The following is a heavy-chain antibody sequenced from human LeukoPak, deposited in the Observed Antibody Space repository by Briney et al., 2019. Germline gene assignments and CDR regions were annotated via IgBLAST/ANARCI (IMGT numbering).Heavy chain of an antibody. CDR2: MGGSGDSP. CDR3: ARDWSADY. Sequence: GGSLRLSCTASGFTFSSYAMTLVRQAPGKGLEWVSAMGGSGDSPKYADSVKGRFTMSRDSSKNMVYLQMNSLRPEDTAVYYCARDWSADYWGQGTLVTVSS. V-gene: IGHV3-23*01. J-gene: IGHJ4*02. CDR1: GFTFSSYA.